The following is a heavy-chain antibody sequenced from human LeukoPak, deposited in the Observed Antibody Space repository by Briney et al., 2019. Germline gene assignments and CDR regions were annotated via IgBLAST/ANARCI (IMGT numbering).Heavy chain of an antibody. J-gene: IGHJ4*02. V-gene: IGHV3-23*01. CDR2: IGGGGGAT. D-gene: IGHD6-13*01. CDR3: AKGGSSWSRFDL. CDR1: GFTFSSYA. Sequence: GGSLRLSCAASGFTFSSYAMTWVRQAPGKGLEWVSTIGGGGGATYYADSVKGRFTISRDNSKNTLSLQMNSLRAEDTAVYYCAKGGSSWSRFDLWGQGTLVTVSS.